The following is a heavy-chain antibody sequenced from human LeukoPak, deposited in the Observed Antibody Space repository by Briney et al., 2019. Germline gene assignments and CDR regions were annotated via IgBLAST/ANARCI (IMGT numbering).Heavy chain of an antibody. CDR2: IRSNRDYT. Sequence: TGGSLRLSCAASGLSFSDYYMSWIRQAPGKGLEWVSYIRSNRDYTNYADSVKGRFTISRDNAKNSLYLQMNTLRAEDTAVYYCAREVDTSMAITHNAFDIWGQGTMVTVSS. V-gene: IGHV3-11*06. J-gene: IGHJ3*02. D-gene: IGHD5-18*01. CDR3: AREVDTSMAITHNAFDI. CDR1: GLSFSDYY.